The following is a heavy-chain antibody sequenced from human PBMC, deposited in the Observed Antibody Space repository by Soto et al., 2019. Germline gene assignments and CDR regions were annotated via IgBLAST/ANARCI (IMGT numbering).Heavy chain of an antibody. D-gene: IGHD2-2*01. CDR3: ARHATADIVVVPAATFDY. CDR1: GGSISSSSYY. Sequence: SETXSLTCTVSGGSISSSSYYWGWIRQPPGKGLEWIGSIYYSGSTYYNPSLKSRVTISVDTSKNQFSLKLSSVTAADTAVYYCARHATADIVVVPAATFDYWGQGTLVTVPQ. V-gene: IGHV4-39*01. CDR2: IYYSGST. J-gene: IGHJ4*02.